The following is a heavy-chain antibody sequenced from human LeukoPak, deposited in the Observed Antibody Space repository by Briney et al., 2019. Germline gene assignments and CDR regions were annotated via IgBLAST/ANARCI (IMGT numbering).Heavy chain of an antibody. CDR3: ARHVWAGWFDP. D-gene: IGHD2-8*01. CDR1: GFTFSDYY. V-gene: IGHV4-34*01. J-gene: IGHJ5*02. Sequence: GSLRLSCAASGFTFSDYYMSWIRQAPGKGLEWIGEINHSGSTNYNPSLKSRVTISVDTSKNQFSLKLSSVTAADTAVYYCARHVWAGWFDPWGQGTLVTVSS. CDR2: INHSGST.